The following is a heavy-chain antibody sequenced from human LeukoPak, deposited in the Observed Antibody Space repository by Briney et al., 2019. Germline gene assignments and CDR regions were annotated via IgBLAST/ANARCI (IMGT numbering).Heavy chain of an antibody. Sequence: PSETLSLTCAVYGGSFSGYYWSWIRQPPGKGLEWIGEINHSGSTNNNPSLKSRVTISVDTSKNQFSLKLSSVTAADTAVYYCARGKRGSYRVVYYYYMDVWGKGTTVTVSS. CDR1: GGSFSGYY. D-gene: IGHD3-16*02. J-gene: IGHJ6*03. CDR2: INHSGST. V-gene: IGHV4-34*01. CDR3: ARGKRGSYRVVYYYYMDV.